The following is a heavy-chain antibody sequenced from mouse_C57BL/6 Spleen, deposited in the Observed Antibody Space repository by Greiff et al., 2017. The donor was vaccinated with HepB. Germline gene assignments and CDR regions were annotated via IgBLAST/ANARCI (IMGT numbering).Heavy chain of an antibody. D-gene: IGHD1-1*01. V-gene: IGHV5-9-1*02. CDR1: GFTFSSYA. CDR3: TTTVVATYWYFDV. Sequence: EVHLVESGEGLVKPGGSLKLSCAASGFTFSSYAMSWVRQTPEKRLEWVAYISSGGDYIYYADTVKGRFTISRDNARNTLYLQMSSLKSEDTAMYYCTTTVVATYWYFDVWGTGTTVTVSS. CDR2: ISSGGDYI. J-gene: IGHJ1*03.